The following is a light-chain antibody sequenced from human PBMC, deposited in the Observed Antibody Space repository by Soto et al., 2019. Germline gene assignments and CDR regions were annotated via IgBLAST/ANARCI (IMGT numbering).Light chain of an antibody. CDR3: XQYGSXLFT. J-gene: IGKJ4*01. CDR2: GAS. V-gene: IGKV3-20*01. CDR1: QSVSSSY. Sequence: EIVLTQSPGTLSLSPGERATLSCRASQSVSSSYLAWYQQKPGQAPRLLIYGASSRATGIPDRXXXXXXGXXXXXXXXXXEPEDFAXXYCXQYGSXLFTFGGGTKVEIK.